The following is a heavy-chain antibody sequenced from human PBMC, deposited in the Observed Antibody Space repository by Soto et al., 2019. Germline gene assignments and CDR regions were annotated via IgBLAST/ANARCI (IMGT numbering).Heavy chain of an antibody. V-gene: IGHV1-46*01. CDR2: INPSGGST. CDR1: GYTFTSYN. Sequence: ASVKVSCKASGYTFTSYNMHWVRQAPGQGLEWMGIINPSGGSTSYAQKFQGRVIMTRDTSTSTVYMELSSLRSEDSAVYYCARDYGGNSDIWGQGTMVTVSS. CDR3: ARDYGGNSDI. D-gene: IGHD4-17*01. J-gene: IGHJ3*02.